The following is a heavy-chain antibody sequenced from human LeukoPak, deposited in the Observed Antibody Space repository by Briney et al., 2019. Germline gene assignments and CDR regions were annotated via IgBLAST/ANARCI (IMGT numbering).Heavy chain of an antibody. CDR2: ISYDGSNE. V-gene: IGHV3-30-3*01. CDR3: ARRDSSGWGIDY. J-gene: IGHJ4*02. D-gene: IGHD6-19*01. CDR1: GFTFSTYA. Sequence: QAGGSLRLSCADSGFTFSTYAMHWVRQAPGKGLEWVAVISYDGSNEYYADSVKGRFTISRDNSKNTLYLQMNSLGAEDTAVYYCARRDSSGWGIDYWGQGTLVTVSS.